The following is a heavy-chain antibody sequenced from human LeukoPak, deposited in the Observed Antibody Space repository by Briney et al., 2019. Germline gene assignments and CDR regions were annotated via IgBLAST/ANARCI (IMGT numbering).Heavy chain of an antibody. CDR2: ISWDGGST. CDR3: ARDWGSDDY. J-gene: IGHJ4*02. V-gene: IGHV3-43D*03. Sequence: GGSLRLSXAASGFTFDDYAMHWVRQAPGKGMEWVSLISWDGGSTYYADSVKGRFTISRDNAKNSLYLQMNSLRAEDTAVYYCARDWGSDDYWGQGTLVTVSS. D-gene: IGHD7-27*01. CDR1: GFTFDDYA.